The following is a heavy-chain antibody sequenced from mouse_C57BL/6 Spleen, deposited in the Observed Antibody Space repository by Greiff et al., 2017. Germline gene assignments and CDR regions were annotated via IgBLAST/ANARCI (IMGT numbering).Heavy chain of an antibody. Sequence: EVQLVESGGGLVQPKGSLKLSCAASGFSFNTYAMNWVRQAPGQGLEWVARIRSKSNNYAKYYADSVKDRFTISRDDSESMLYLQMNNLKTEDTAMYYCVRLSYYGSIFDYWGQGTTLTVSS. V-gene: IGHV10-1*01. CDR1: GFSFNTYA. CDR2: IRSKSNNYAK. D-gene: IGHD1-1*01. CDR3: VRLSYYGSIFDY. J-gene: IGHJ2*01.